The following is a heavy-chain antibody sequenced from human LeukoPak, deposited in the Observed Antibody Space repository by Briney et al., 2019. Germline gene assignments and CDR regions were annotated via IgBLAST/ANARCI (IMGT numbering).Heavy chain of an antibody. CDR1: GFTFSSYW. CDR2: INSDGSST. CDR3: ARDPYSGSYGDSYYYYMDV. Sequence: GGSLRLSCAASGFTFSSYWMHWVRQAPGKGLVWVSRINSDGSSTSYADSVKGRFTISRDNAKNSLYLQMNSLRAEDTAIYYCARDPYSGSYGDSYYYYMDVWGKGTTVTISS. V-gene: IGHV3-74*01. D-gene: IGHD1-26*01. J-gene: IGHJ6*03.